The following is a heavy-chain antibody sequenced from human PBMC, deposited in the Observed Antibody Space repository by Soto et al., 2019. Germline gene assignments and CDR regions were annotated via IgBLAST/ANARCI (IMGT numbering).Heavy chain of an antibody. D-gene: IGHD3-22*01. CDR2: IYYSGST. J-gene: IGHJ4*02. V-gene: IGHV4-39*07. CDR1: GGSISSSSYF. CDR3: ARDSRSGYYLDY. Sequence: SETLSLTCTVSGGSISSSSYFWGWIRQPPGKGLEWIGSIYYSGSTYYNPSLKSRVTVSVDTSKNQFSLKLSSVTAADTVVYYCARDSRSGYYLDYWGQGTLVTVSS.